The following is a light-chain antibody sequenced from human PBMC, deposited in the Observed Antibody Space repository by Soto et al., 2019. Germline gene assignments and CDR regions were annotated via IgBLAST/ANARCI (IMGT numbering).Light chain of an antibody. J-gene: IGKJ5*01. V-gene: IGKV3-11*01. CDR1: QSVDKY. Sequence: DMVITHSPATLSLSPGERATLSCRASQSVDKYLVWYQQKPGQAPRLLIYDASNRATGIPARFSGSGSGTDFTLTISSLEPEDFAVYYCQQYNNWPLTFGQGTRLE. CDR2: DAS. CDR3: QQYNNWPLT.